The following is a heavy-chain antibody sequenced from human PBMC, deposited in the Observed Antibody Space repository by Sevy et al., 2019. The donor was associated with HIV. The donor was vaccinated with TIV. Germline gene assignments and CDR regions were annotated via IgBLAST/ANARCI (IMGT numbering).Heavy chain of an antibody. CDR2: ISYDGVIK. V-gene: IGHV3-30*14. Sequence: GGSLRLSCAASGFTFNTYVMSWVRQAAGKGLEWVALISYDGVIKYYAESVKGRFTISRDNSKNTLYLQMNSLRADDTAVYYCAREAGYSTGWSPGNYWGQGTLVTVSS. CDR3: AREAGYSTGWSPGNY. J-gene: IGHJ4*02. D-gene: IGHD6-19*01. CDR1: GFTFNTYV.